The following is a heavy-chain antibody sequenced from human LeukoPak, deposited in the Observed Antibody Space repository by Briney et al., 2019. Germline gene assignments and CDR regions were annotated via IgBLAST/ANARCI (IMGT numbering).Heavy chain of an antibody. J-gene: IGHJ4*02. CDR3: ARGVYYGSGSYAFDY. D-gene: IGHD3-10*01. CDR1: GFTFSSYS. Sequence: GGSLRLSCAASGFTFSSYSMNWVRQAPGKGLEWVSSISSSSSYIYYADSVKGRFTISRDNAKNSLYLQMNSLRAEDTAVYYCARGVYYGSGSYAFDYWGQGTLVTVSS. V-gene: IGHV3-21*01. CDR2: ISSSSSYI.